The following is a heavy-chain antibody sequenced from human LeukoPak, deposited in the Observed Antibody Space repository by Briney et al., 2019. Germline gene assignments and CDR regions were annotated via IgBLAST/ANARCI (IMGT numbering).Heavy chain of an antibody. CDR2: INWNGGST. D-gene: IGHD5-18*01. CDR3: ARLDTAMVIDAFDI. Sequence: GGSLRLSCAASGFTFDDYGMSWVRQAPGKGLEWASGINWNGGSTGYADSVKGRFTISRDNAKNSLYLQMNSLRAEDTALYYCARLDTAMVIDAFDIWGQGTMVTVSS. CDR1: GFTFDDYG. V-gene: IGHV3-20*04. J-gene: IGHJ3*02.